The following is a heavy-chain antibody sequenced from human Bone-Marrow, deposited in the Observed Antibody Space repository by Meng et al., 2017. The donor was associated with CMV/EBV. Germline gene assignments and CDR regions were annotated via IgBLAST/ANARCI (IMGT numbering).Heavy chain of an antibody. Sequence: SETLSLTCTVSGGSISSYYWSWIRQPPGKGLEWIGYIYYSGSTNYNPSLKSRVTISVDTSKNQFSLKLSSVTAADTAVYYCARDPATYDFWSGYIRRDYYYGMDVWGQGTTVPVSS. J-gene: IGHJ6*02. V-gene: IGHV4-59*01. D-gene: IGHD3-3*01. CDR1: GGSISSYY. CDR3: ARDPATYDFWSGYIRRDYYYGMDV. CDR2: IYYSGST.